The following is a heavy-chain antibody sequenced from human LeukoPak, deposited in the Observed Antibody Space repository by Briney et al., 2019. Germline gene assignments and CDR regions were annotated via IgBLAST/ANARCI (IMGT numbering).Heavy chain of an antibody. CDR3: ARDLPAAPYYCYYGMDV. V-gene: IGHV4-34*01. Sequence: SETLSLTCAVYGGSFSGYYWSWIRQPPGKGLEWIGEINHSGSTNYNPSLKSRVTISVDTSKNQFSLKLSSVTAADTAVYYCARDLPAAPYYCYYGMDVWGKGTTVTVSS. CDR1: GGSFSGYY. D-gene: IGHD2-2*01. J-gene: IGHJ6*04. CDR2: INHSGST.